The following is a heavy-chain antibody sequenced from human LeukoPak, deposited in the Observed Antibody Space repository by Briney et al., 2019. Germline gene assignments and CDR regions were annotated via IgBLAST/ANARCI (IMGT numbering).Heavy chain of an antibody. D-gene: IGHD3-9*01. J-gene: IGHJ4*02. Sequence: GGSLRLSCAASGFTFSTYPMHWVRQAPGKGLEWVAFISYDGSNEYYADSVKGRFTISRDNSKNTLYLQMNSLRAEDTAVYYCASQLRYFDWLSVDYWGQGTLVTVSS. V-gene: IGHV3-30*14. CDR3: ASQLRYFDWLSVDY. CDR1: GFTFSTYP. CDR2: ISYDGSNE.